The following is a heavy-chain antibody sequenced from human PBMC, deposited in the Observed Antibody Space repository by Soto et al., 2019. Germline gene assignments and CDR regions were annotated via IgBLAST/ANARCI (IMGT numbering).Heavy chain of an antibody. CDR3: AKEAAEITMIVVVITGRGSAFDI. CDR1: GFTFSSYA. CDR2: ISGSGGST. Sequence: GGSLRLSCAASGFTFSSYAMSWVRQAPGKGLEWVSAISGSGGSTYYADSVKGRFTISRDNSKNTLYLQMNSLRAEDTAVYYCAKEAAEITMIVVVITGRGSAFDIWGQGTMVTVSS. D-gene: IGHD3-22*01. J-gene: IGHJ3*02. V-gene: IGHV3-23*01.